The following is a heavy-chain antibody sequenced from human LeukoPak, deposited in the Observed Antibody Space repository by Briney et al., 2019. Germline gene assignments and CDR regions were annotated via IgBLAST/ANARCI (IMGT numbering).Heavy chain of an antibody. Sequence: GGSLRLSCAASGFTFSSYWMTWVRQAPGKGLEWVACMKEDGSEKYYVDSVKGRFTISRDNAKNSLYLQMNSLRAEDTAVYYCARDHLIVGVYFDYWGQGTLVTVSS. CDR1: GFTFSSYW. D-gene: IGHD1-26*01. CDR2: MKEDGSEK. CDR3: ARDHLIVGVYFDY. V-gene: IGHV3-7*01. J-gene: IGHJ4*02.